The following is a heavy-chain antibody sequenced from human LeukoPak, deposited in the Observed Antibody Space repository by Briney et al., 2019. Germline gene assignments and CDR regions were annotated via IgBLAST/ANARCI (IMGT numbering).Heavy chain of an antibody. CDR3: ARGQYHLLYWYFDL. CDR1: GGSISSSRYY. J-gene: IGHJ2*01. V-gene: IGHV4-39*07. CDR2: IYYSGST. Sequence: PSETLSLTCTVPGGSISSSRYYWGWIRQPPGKGLEWIGSIYYSGSTYYNPSLKSRVTMSVDTSKNQFSLKLSSVTAADTAVYYCARGQYHLLYWYFDLWGRGTLVTVSS. D-gene: IGHD2-2*01.